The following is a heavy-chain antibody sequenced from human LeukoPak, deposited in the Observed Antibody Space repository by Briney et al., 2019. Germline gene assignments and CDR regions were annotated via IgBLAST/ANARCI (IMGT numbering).Heavy chain of an antibody. CDR3: ARDRGYYHSPGDWDY. CDR1: GFTFSSYW. V-gene: IGHV3-74*01. Sequence: GGSLRLSCAASGFTFSSYWMHWVRQAPGKGLVWVSRISRDGTSTSYADSVRGRFTISRDNAKDTLYLQMNSLRAEDTAVYYCARDRGYYHSPGDWDYWGQGTLVTVSS. CDR2: ISRDGTST. J-gene: IGHJ4*02. D-gene: IGHD3-22*01.